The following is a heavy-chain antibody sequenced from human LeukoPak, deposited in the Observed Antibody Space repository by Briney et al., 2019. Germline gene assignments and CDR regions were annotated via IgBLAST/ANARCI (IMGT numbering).Heavy chain of an antibody. V-gene: IGHV4-31*03. CDR2: IYYSGST. D-gene: IGHD3-22*01. CDR1: GGSISSGGYY. CDR3: SRVKEYYDSIGYYPAHYDFDY. Sequence: SQTLSLAGTVPGGSISSGGYYWSWIRQHPGKGLEWIGYIYYSGSTYYNPSLKSRVTISVDTSKNQFSLKLSSVTAADTAVYYCSRVKEYYDSIGYYPAHYDFDYWGQGTLVTVSS. J-gene: IGHJ4*02.